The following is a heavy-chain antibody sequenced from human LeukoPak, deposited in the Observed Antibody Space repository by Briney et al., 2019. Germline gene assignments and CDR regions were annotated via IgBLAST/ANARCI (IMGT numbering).Heavy chain of an antibody. V-gene: IGHV3-30*02. D-gene: IGHD1-7*01. J-gene: IGHJ4*02. CDR2: IRYDGSDK. CDR3: AKDRDKGNYYFDY. CDR1: GFTFSSYG. Sequence: GGSLRLSCAASGFTFSSYGMHWVRQAPGKGLEWVAFIRYDGSDKDYVDSVKGRFTISRDNSKNTLHLQMNSLRAEDTAVYYCAKDRDKGNYYFDYWGQGTLVTVSS.